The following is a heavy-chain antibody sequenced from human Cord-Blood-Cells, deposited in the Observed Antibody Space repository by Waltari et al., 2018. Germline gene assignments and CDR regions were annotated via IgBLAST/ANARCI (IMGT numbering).Heavy chain of an antibody. V-gene: IGHV3-7*05. Sequence: EVQLVESGGGLVQPGGSLRLSCAASGFAFSRYWMSWVRQAPGKGLEWVANIKQDGSEKYYVDSVKGRFTISRDNAKNSLYLQMNSLRAEDTAVYYCARDRDLDYWGQGTLVTVSS. CDR2: IKQDGSEK. J-gene: IGHJ4*02. CDR1: GFAFSRYW. CDR3: ARDRDLDY.